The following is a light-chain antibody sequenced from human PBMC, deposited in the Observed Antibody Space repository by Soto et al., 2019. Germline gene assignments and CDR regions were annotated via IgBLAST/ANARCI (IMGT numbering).Light chain of an antibody. V-gene: IGKV1-9*01. CDR3: QPLNSYPFT. CDR2: AAY. CDR1: QGISSY. J-gene: IGKJ4*01. Sequence: DIQMTQSPSSLPASVVDRVTITCLASQGISSYLAWYQQKPGKAPKLLIYAAYTLQSGVTSRFSGSGSGTDFTLTISSLQPEDFATYYCQPLNSYPFTVGGVTQVEIK.